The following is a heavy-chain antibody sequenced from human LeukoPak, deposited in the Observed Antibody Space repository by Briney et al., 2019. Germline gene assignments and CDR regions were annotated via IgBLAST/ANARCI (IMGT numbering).Heavy chain of an antibody. CDR1: CGSINTYY. Sequence: SETLSLTCSVSCGSINTYYWSWIRQPPGKGLEWIGFVYYIGSTNYNPSLKSRVTISVDTSRNQFSLKLSSVTAADSAVYYCARHYYNSGWLYYFDYWGQGTLVTVSS. J-gene: IGHJ4*02. V-gene: IGHV4-59*08. D-gene: IGHD6-19*01. CDR3: ARHYYNSGWLYYFDY. CDR2: VYYIGST.